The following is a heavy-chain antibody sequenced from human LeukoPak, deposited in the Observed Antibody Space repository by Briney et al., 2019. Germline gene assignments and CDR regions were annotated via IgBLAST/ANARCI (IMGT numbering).Heavy chain of an antibody. CDR3: AKSIAVAGLGGGRIFDY. V-gene: IGHV3-21*01. CDR1: GFTFSRYC. CDR2: ISTSSGYT. J-gene: IGHJ4*02. D-gene: IGHD6-19*01. Sequence: GGSLRLSCAASGFTFSRYCMNWVRQAPGKGLEWVSSISTSSGYTYYADSVKGRFTISRNNGKNSLYLQMNSLRAEDRAVYYCAKSIAVAGLGGGRIFDYWGQGTLVTVSS.